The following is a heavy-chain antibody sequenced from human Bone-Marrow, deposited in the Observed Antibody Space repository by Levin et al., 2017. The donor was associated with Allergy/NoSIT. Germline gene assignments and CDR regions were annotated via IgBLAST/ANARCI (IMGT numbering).Heavy chain of an antibody. CDR2: ISRTAGHT. CDR1: GFDFSDSF. CDR3: AGYTAKDY. J-gene: IGHJ4*02. V-gene: IGHV3-11*03. Sequence: GESLKISCAASGFDFSDSFMAWIRQAPGKGLEWIAYISRTAGHTNYADSVKGRFTISRDSSKNILFLQMNSLTAEDTAVYYCAGYTAKDYWGRGTLVTVSS. D-gene: IGHD5-18*01.